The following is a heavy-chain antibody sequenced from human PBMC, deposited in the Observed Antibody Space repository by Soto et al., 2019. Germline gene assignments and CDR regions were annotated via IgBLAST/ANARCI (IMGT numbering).Heavy chain of an antibody. CDR1: DFILRNYC. V-gene: IGHV3-30*17. J-gene: IGHJ4*02. CDR3: ARDRTGGYFHYDY. D-gene: IGHD1-26*01. Sequence: XGSLTLACAASDFILRNYCMHWVRQAPGKGLEYVAAVSDDGSEQYYADSVRGRFTISRDNSKNTVYLQLDSLTTGDTAVYYCARDRTGGYFHYDYWGQGALVTVSS. CDR2: VSDDGSEQ.